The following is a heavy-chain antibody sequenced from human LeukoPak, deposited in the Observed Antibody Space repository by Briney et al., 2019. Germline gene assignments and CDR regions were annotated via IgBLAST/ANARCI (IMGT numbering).Heavy chain of an antibody. CDR2: ISAYNGNT. D-gene: IGHD5-24*01. V-gene: IGHV1-18*01. J-gene: IGHJ4*02. CDR1: GYTFTSYG. Sequence: ASVKVSCKASGYTFTSYGISWVRQAPGQGLEWMGWISAYNGNTNYAQKLQGRVTMTTDTSTSTAYMELRSLRSDDTAVYYCARALEMATITFFDYWGQGTLVTVSS. CDR3: ARALEMATITFFDY.